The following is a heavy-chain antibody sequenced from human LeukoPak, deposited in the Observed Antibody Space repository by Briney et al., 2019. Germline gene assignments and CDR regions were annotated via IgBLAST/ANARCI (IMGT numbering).Heavy chain of an antibody. Sequence: GASVEVSCKASGFTFTGYYLHWVRQAPGQGLGWMGWINPYSGGTNCAQKFQDRVAMTRDTSISTAYMEMSRLRCDDTAVYYCARRGYGSGSYEDYWGQGTLVTVSS. D-gene: IGHD3-10*01. J-gene: IGHJ4*02. CDR3: ARRGYGSGSYEDY. CDR1: GFTFTGYY. CDR2: INPYSGGT. V-gene: IGHV1-2*02.